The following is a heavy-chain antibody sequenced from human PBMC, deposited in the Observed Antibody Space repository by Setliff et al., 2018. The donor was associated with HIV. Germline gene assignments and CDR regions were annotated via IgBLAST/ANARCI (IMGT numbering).Heavy chain of an antibody. CDR3: ARRRGYCSGGTCYSGGYWFDP. V-gene: IGHV4-39*01. CDR1: GGSISSSSYY. CDR2: IYYSGST. Sequence: SETLSLTCTVSGGSISSSSYYWAWVRQPPGKGLEWIGSIYYSGSTSYNPSLKSRVTISVDTSKNQFSLKLRSVTAADTAVYYCARRRGYCSGGTCYSGGYWFDPWGQGTL. J-gene: IGHJ5*02. D-gene: IGHD2-15*01.